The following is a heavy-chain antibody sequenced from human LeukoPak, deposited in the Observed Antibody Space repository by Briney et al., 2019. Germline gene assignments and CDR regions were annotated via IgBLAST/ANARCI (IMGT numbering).Heavy chain of an antibody. Sequence: PSETLSLTCAVYGGSLSAYYWTWIRQPPGKGLEWIGEINHGGSTNYNPSLKSRVTISIDTSKNQFSLKLSSVTAADTAVYYCARYLDYGGNSRVFQHWGQGTLVTVSS. V-gene: IGHV4-34*01. CDR2: INHGGST. CDR3: ARYLDYGGNSRVFQH. J-gene: IGHJ1*01. CDR1: GGSLSAYY. D-gene: IGHD4-23*01.